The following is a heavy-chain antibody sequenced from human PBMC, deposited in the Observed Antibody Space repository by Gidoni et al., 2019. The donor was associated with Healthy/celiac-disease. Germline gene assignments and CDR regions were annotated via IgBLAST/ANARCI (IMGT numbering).Heavy chain of an antibody. V-gene: IGHV3-74*01. D-gene: IGHD6-13*01. Sequence: EVQLVESGGGLVQPGGSLRLSCAASGFTFSSYWMHWVRQGPGKGLVWVSRTNSDGRSTRYADSVKGRFTISRDNAKNTLYLQMNSLRAEDTAVYYCARGVEQQLVQGYWGQGTLVTVSS. CDR2: TNSDGRST. CDR3: ARGVEQQLVQGY. CDR1: GFTFSSYW. J-gene: IGHJ4*02.